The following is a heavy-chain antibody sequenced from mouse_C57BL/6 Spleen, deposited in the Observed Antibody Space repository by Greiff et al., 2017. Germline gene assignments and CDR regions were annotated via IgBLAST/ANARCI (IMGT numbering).Heavy chain of an antibody. CDR1: GFTFSSYG. Sequence: EVMLVESGGDLVKPGGSLKLSCAASGFTFSSYGMSWVRQTPDKRLEWVATISSGGSYTYYPDSVKGRFTISRDNAKNTLYLQMSSLKSEDTAMYYCARPNYDYDEFAYWGQGTLVTVSA. D-gene: IGHD2-4*01. CDR3: ARPNYDYDEFAY. CDR2: ISSGGSYT. V-gene: IGHV5-6*01. J-gene: IGHJ3*01.